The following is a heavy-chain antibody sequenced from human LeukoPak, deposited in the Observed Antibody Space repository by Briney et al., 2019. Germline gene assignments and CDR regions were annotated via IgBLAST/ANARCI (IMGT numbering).Heavy chain of an antibody. CDR2: ISSSSSYI. D-gene: IGHD3-9*01. V-gene: IGHV3-21*01. Sequence: GGSLRLSCAASGFTFSSYSMNWVRQAPGKGLEWVSSISSSSSYIYYADSVKGRFTISRDNAKNSLYLQMNSLRAEDTAVYYCARDGSSFHNDFDSTFDYWGQGTLVTVSS. CDR3: ARDGSSFHNDFDSTFDY. J-gene: IGHJ4*02. CDR1: GFTFSSYS.